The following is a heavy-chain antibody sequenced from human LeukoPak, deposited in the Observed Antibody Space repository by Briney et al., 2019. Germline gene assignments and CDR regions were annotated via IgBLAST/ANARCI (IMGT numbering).Heavy chain of an antibody. Sequence: SETLSLTCTVSGYSISSGYYWGWIRPPRGKGLEWIGSSYHSGSTYYNPSLKSRVTISGDTSKNQFSLKLSPVTAADTAVYYCARVRWLFSFGPQVHDAFDIWGQGTMVTVSS. CDR1: GYSISSGYY. CDR3: ARVRWLFSFGPQVHDAFDI. J-gene: IGHJ3*02. CDR2: SYHSGST. V-gene: IGHV4-38-2*02. D-gene: IGHD3-22*01.